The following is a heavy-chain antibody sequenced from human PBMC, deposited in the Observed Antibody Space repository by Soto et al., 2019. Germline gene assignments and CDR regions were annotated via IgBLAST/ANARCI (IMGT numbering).Heavy chain of an antibody. CDR1: GGSFSGHY. Sequence: SETLSLTCAVYGGSFSGHYWSWIRQPPGKGLEWIGEINHSGSTNYNPSLKSRVTISVDTSKNQFSLKLSSVTAADTAVYYCARVGLSLDYWGQGTLVTVSS. J-gene: IGHJ4*02. V-gene: IGHV4-34*01. CDR2: INHSGST. CDR3: ARVGLSLDY.